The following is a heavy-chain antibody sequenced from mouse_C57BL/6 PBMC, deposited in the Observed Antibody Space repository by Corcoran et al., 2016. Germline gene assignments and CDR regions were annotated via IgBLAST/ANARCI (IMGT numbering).Heavy chain of an antibody. Sequence: EVQLQQSGAELVKPGASVKLSCTASGFNIKDYYMHWVKQGTEQGLEWIGRIDPEDGETKYAPKFQGKATITADTSSNTAYLQLSSLTSEDTAVYYCASYGSSTYFDDWGQGTTLTVSS. CDR2: IDPEDGET. D-gene: IGHD1-1*01. CDR3: ASYGSSTYFDD. CDR1: GFNIKDYY. J-gene: IGHJ2*01. V-gene: IGHV14-2*01.